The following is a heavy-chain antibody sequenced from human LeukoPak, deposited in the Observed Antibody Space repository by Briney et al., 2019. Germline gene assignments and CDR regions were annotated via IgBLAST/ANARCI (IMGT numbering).Heavy chain of an antibody. CDR3: ARDPTGDSIVGAGLFDY. V-gene: IGHV3-21*01. CDR1: GFTFSSYS. Sequence: GGSLRLSCAASGFTFSSYSMNWVRQAPGKGLEWVSSISSSSSYIYYADSVKGRFTISRDNAKNSLYLQMNSLRAEDTAVYYCARDPTGDSIVGAGLFDYWGQGTLVTVSS. CDR2: ISSSSSYI. D-gene: IGHD1-26*01. J-gene: IGHJ4*02.